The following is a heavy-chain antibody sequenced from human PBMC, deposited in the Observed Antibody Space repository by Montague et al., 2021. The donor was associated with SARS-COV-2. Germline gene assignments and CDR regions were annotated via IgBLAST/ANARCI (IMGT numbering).Heavy chain of an antibody. CDR2: VFPGDSDT. V-gene: IGHV5-51*01. Sequence: QSGAEVKKAGESLKISCKGSGYRFGTYWIGWVRQVPGKGLELMGTVFPGDSDTRYSPSFQGQVTMSGDKSISTAYLQWNSLKASDTAMYYCARANWNDVFGFDFWGQGTLVIVSS. D-gene: IGHD1-1*01. CDR3: ARANWNDVFGFDF. CDR1: GYRFGTYW. J-gene: IGHJ4*02.